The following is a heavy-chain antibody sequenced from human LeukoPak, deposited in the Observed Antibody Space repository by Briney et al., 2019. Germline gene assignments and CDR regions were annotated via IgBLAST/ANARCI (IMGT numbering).Heavy chain of an antibody. V-gene: IGHV4-39*01. CDR1: GGSISSPNYY. CDR3: ARRDDSSGYHKIFDY. J-gene: IGHJ4*02. CDR2: VYYSGSA. D-gene: IGHD3-22*01. Sequence: KVSETLSLTCTVSGGSISSPNYYWGWIRQSPGKGLEWIGNVYYSGSAYYNPSLRSRVTISIDTSKNQFYLKLSSLTAADTAVYYCARRDDSSGYHKIFDYWGPGTLVTVSS.